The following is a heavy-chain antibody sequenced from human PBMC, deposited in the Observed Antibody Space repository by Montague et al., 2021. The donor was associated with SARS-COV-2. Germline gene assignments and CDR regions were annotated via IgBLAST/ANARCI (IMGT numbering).Heavy chain of an antibody. CDR3: ARTNYDFWRGRQRGGAFDI. Sequence: SETLSLTCTVSGGPISSSDYYWGWIRQPPGKGLEWIGSLFYSVNTYYNPSLKSRVTISVDTSKNQFSLKLSSVTAADTAVYYCARTNYDFWRGRQRGGAFDIWGQGTMVTVSS. CDR2: LFYSVNT. D-gene: IGHD3-3*01. V-gene: IGHV4-39*01. CDR1: GGPISSSDYY. J-gene: IGHJ3*02.